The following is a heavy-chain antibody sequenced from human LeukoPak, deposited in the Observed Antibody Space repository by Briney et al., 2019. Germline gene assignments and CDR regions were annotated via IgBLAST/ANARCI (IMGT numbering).Heavy chain of an antibody. CDR2: ISHDSGVR. J-gene: IGHJ4*02. CDR3: VRDNPRCCGVVPANIDDY. D-gene: IGHD2-15*01. Sequence: GGSLRLSCEASGFIFSRDSMNWVRQAPGKGLEWISYISHDSGVRYYADSVRGRFTISRDNAKNSLHLQMHSLRAEDTAVYYCVRDNPRCCGVVPANIDDYWGQGTLVTVSS. CDR1: GFIFSRDS. V-gene: IGHV3-48*01.